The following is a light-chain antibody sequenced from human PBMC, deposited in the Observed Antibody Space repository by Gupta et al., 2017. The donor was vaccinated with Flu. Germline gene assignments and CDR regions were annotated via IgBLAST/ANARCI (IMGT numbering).Light chain of an antibody. CDR1: SSDIGGYNY. V-gene: IGLV2-14*01. Sequence: SALTQPLSLSGSPGQSTTLSCPGTSSDIGGYNYVSWYQQHPGKAPKLMIYEVTNRPSGVSNRFSGSKSGNTASLTISGLQAEDEADYFCGSYTSSSTWVFGGGTKLTVL. CDR3: GSYTSSSTWV. J-gene: IGLJ3*02. CDR2: EVT.